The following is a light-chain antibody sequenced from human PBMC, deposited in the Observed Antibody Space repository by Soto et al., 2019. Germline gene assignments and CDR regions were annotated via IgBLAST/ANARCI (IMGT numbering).Light chain of an antibody. Sequence: EIVLTQSPGTLSLSPGERATLSCRASQSISSSYLAWYQQKPGQAPRLLVYGASSRATGIPDRFSGIGSGTDFTLTISRLEPEDFAVYYCQQYGSSRFTFGPGTKVDI. J-gene: IGKJ3*01. CDR1: QSISSSY. CDR2: GAS. CDR3: QQYGSSRFT. V-gene: IGKV3-20*01.